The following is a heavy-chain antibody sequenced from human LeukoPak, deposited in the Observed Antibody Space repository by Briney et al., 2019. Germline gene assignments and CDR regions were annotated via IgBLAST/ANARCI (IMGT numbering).Heavy chain of an antibody. J-gene: IGHJ6*03. CDR3: ARTSDCSSTSCYMDV. V-gene: IGHV3-30*03. Sequence: GGSLRLSCAASGFTFSSYGMHWVRQAPGKGLEWVAVISYDGSNKYYADSVKGRFTISRDNSKNTLYLQMNSLRAEDTAVYYCARTSDCSSTSCYMDVWGKGTTVTVSS. CDR1: GFTFSSYG. CDR2: ISYDGSNK. D-gene: IGHD2-2*01.